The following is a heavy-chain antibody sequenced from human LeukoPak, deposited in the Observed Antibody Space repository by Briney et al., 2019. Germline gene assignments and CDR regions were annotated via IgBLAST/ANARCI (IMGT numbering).Heavy chain of an antibody. J-gene: IGHJ4*02. CDR2: ISSSSSYI. D-gene: IGHD1-26*01. CDR3: ARIEGSYYFDY. CDR1: GFTFSSYS. V-gene: IGHV3-21*01. Sequence: GGSLRLSCAASGFTFSSYSMNWVRQAPGKELEWVSSISSSSSYIYYADSVKGRFTISRDNAKNSLYLQMNSLRAEDTAVYYCARIEGSYYFDYWGQGTLVTVSS.